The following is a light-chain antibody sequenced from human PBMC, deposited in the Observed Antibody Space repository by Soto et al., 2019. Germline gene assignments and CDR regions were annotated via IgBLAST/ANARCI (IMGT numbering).Light chain of an antibody. CDR2: DVS. Sequence: QSALTQPASVSGSPGQSITISCTGTSSDVGGYNYVSWYQQHPGKAPQLMIYDVSSRPSGVSHRFSGSKSGTTASLTISGLLAEDEAYYFCSSYTAITTTRVFGGGTKLTVL. V-gene: IGLV2-14*03. J-gene: IGLJ2*01. CDR1: SSDVGGYNY. CDR3: SSYTAITTTRV.